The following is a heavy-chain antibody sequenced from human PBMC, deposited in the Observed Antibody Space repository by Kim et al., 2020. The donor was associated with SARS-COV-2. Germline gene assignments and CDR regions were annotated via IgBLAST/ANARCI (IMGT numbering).Heavy chain of an antibody. CDR3: ARHPGGGWFDP. D-gene: IGHD3-16*01. CDR1: GASISNYY. Sequence: SETLSLTCTVSGASISNYYWSWIRKPPGKGLEWIAYIHSSGITKYNPSLDSRVTMSIDTSKNQFSLRLSSVTAADTAVYYCARHPGGGWFDPWGQGTLVT. CDR2: IHSSGIT. V-gene: IGHV4-59*08. J-gene: IGHJ5*02.